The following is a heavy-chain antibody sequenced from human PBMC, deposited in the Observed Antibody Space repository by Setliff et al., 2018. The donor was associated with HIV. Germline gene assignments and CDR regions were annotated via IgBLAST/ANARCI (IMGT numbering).Heavy chain of an antibody. Sequence: SETLSLTCSVSGVSISDYYWNWIRQPPGKGLEWIGYMDNRGNTNYSPSLKSRITISVDTSKNHFSLKLNSVTAADTAVYYCARSTPSIGYISEHWGQGALVTVS. V-gene: IGHV4-59*01. J-gene: IGHJ1*01. CDR2: MDNRGNT. CDR3: ARSTPSIGYISEH. D-gene: IGHD5-12*01. CDR1: GVSISDYY.